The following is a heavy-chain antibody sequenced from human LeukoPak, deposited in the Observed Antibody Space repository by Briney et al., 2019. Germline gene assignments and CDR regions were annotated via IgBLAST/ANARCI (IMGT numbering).Heavy chain of an antibody. CDR1: GGTFSSYA. J-gene: IGHJ4*02. V-gene: IGHV1-18*01. CDR3: ARVPTQEKGYCSDGSCYRGFDY. Sequence: ASVKVSCKASGGTFSSYAISWVRQAPGQGLEWMGWISSYNINTIYSPKLQGRLTMTTDTSTSTAYMELRNLRSDDTAVYYCARVPTQEKGYCSDGSCYRGFDYWGQGTLVTVSS. D-gene: IGHD2-15*01. CDR2: ISSYNINT.